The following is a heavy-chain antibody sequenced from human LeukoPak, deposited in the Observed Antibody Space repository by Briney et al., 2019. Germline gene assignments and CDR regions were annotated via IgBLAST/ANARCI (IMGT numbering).Heavy chain of an antibody. J-gene: IGHJ4*02. CDR3: ARADGILTGLDY. CDR1: GFTVSSNY. Sequence: GGSLRLSCAASGFTVSSNYMSWVRQAPGKGLEWVSVIYSGGSTYYADSVKGRFTISRDNSKNTLYLQVNSLRAEDTAVYYCARADGILTGLDYWGQGTLVTVSS. CDR2: IYSGGST. V-gene: IGHV3-53*01. D-gene: IGHD3-9*01.